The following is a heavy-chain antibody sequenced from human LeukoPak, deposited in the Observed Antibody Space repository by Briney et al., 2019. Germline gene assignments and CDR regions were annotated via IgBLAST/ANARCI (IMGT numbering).Heavy chain of an antibody. CDR1: GFTFSSYW. CDR3: ARAREMTKDY. CDR2: ISSSSSYI. Sequence: GGSLRLSCAASGFTFSSYWMSWVRQAPGKGLEWVSSISSSSSYIYYADSVKGRFTISRDNAKNSLYLQMNSLRAEDTAVYYCARAREMTKDYWGQGTLVTVSS. D-gene: IGHD5-24*01. V-gene: IGHV3-21*01. J-gene: IGHJ4*02.